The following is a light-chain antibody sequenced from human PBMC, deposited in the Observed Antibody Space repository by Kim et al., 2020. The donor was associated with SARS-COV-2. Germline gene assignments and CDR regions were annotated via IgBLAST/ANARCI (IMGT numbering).Light chain of an antibody. J-gene: IGLJ3*02. CDR2: QDS. CDR1: KLGDKY. V-gene: IGLV3-1*01. Sequence: VSPGKTASITCSGDKLGDKYACWYQQKPGQSPVLVIYQDSKRPSGIPDRFSGSNSGNTATLTISGTQAMDEADYYCQAWDSSTAWVFGGGTQLTVL. CDR3: QAWDSSTAWV.